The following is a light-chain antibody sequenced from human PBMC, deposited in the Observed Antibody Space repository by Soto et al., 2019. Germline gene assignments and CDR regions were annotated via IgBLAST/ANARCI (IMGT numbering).Light chain of an antibody. Sequence: EILLPPSPGTLSLSPGESAHISCMARPSVGDTYLAWYQQKPGQAPRLLMYSTSTRATGIPDRFSGSGSGTDFTLTISSLDPEDFAVYYCQNYDRAPMWTCGQGTKVDIK. CDR2: STS. CDR3: QNYDRAPMWT. V-gene: IGKV3-20*01. CDR1: PSVGDTY. J-gene: IGKJ1*01.